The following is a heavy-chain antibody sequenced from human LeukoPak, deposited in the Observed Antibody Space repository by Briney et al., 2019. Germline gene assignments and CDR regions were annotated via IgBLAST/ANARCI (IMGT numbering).Heavy chain of an antibody. CDR2: IDDGGINT. V-gene: IGHV3-23*01. J-gene: IGHJ4*02. CDR3: SRGVHGYHSRGYYYVDIDY. Sequence: PGGSLRLSCAASGFTFNNNDMTWVRHAPGTGLECVSTIDDGGINTYYADSVKGRFTVSRDNSKNMLFLQMNSLRAEDTAVYYCSRGVHGYHSRGYYYVDIDYWGQGALVTVSS. CDR1: GFTFNNND. D-gene: IGHD3-22*01.